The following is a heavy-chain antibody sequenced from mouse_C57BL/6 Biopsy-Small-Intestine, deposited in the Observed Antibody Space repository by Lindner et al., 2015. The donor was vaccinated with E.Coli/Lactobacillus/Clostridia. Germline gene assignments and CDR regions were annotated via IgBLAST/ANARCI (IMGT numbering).Heavy chain of an antibody. V-gene: IGHV1S61*01. Sequence: SVKVSCKASGYTFTSYHLHWVRQAPGQGLEWMGIINPDGGRTRYAQNFQDRVTMTRDTSTSTFYMELSSLRSDDTAIYYCARVGGWGYCSVNGCYDTFDPWGQGTLVTVSS. CDR1: GYTFTSYH. J-gene: IGHJ4*01. D-gene: IGHD6-1*01. CDR3: ARVGGWGYCSVNGCYDTFDP. CDR2: INPDGGRT.